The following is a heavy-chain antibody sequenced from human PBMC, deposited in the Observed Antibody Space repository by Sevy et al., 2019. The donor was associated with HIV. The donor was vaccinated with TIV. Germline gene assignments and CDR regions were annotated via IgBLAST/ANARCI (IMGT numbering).Heavy chain of an antibody. J-gene: IGHJ4*02. CDR2: IWYDGSNK. CDR1: GFILSSYG. CDR3: AKSLTPAFCSGGSCYSGFDY. D-gene: IGHD2-15*01. V-gene: IGHV3-33*06. Sequence: GGSLRLSCAASGFILSSYGMHWVRQAPGKGLEWVAVIWYDGSNKYYAYSVKGRFTISRDNSKNTLYLQMNSLRAEDTAVYYCAKSLTPAFCSGGSCYSGFDYWGQGTLVTVSS.